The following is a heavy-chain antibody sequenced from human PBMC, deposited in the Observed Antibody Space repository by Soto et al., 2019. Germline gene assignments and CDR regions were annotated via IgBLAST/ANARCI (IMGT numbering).Heavy chain of an antibody. Sequence: PGPSLRLSCAASGFTFSSYSMNWVRQAPGKGLEWVGRIKSKTDGGTTEYAAPVKGRFTISRDDSKNTLYLQMNSLKTEDTAAYYCTTDLGYSFGDYWGQGTLVTVSS. CDR3: TTDLGYSFGDY. CDR1: GFTFSSYS. D-gene: IGHD5-18*01. V-gene: IGHV3-15*01. J-gene: IGHJ4*02. CDR2: IKSKTDGGTT.